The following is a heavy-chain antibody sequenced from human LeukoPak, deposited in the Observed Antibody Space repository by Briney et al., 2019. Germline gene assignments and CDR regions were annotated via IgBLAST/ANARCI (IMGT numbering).Heavy chain of an antibody. Sequence: PGGSLRLSCAASGFTFSDYAMSWVRQAPGKGLDWVSTISGSGDSTYYADSVKGRFTISRDNSKNTLYLQMNSLRAEDTAVYYCARQGAIYSGSYYEYFQHWGQGTLVTVSS. D-gene: IGHD1-26*01. V-gene: IGHV3-23*01. CDR2: ISGSGDST. CDR1: GFTFSDYA. J-gene: IGHJ1*01. CDR3: ARQGAIYSGSYYEYFQH.